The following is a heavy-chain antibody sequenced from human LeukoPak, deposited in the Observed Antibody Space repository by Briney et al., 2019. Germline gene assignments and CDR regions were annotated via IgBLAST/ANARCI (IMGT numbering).Heavy chain of an antibody. V-gene: IGHV4-38-2*02. D-gene: IGHD3-10*01. J-gene: IGHJ5*02. CDR3: ARVQYYYGSGSYRWFDP. CDR2: IYHSGNT. Sequence: SETLSLTCTVFGYSISSGYYWGWIRQPPGKGLEWIGSIYHSGNTYYNPSLKSRVTISVDTSKNQFSLKLSSVTAADTAVYYCARVQYYYGSGSYRWFDPWGQGTLVTVSS. CDR1: GYSISSGYY.